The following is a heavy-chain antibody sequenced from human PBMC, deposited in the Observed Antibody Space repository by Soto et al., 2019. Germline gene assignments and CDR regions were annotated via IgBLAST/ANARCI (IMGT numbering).Heavy chain of an antibody. Sequence: SLRLSCAASGFTFSSYAMSWVRQAPGKGLEWVSAISGSGGSTYYADSVKGRFTISRDNSKNTLYLQMNSLRAEDTAVYYCAKEKTDYGDYDLNGFDPWGQGTLVTVSS. D-gene: IGHD4-17*01. V-gene: IGHV3-23*01. CDR3: AKEKTDYGDYDLNGFDP. CDR2: ISGSGGST. CDR1: GFTFSSYA. J-gene: IGHJ5*02.